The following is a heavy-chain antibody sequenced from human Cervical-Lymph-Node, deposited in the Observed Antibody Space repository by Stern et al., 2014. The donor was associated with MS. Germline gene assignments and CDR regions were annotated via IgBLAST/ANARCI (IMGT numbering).Heavy chain of an antibody. J-gene: IGHJ4*02. Sequence: QVQLVESGPGLVKPSETLSLTCTVSGGSISSSSYYWGWIRQPPGKGLEWIGSIYYSGSTYYNPSLKSRVTISVVTSKNQFSLKLSSVTAADTAVYYCARHASRDTIFGVVYFDYWGQGTLVTVSS. CDR1: GGSISSSSYY. D-gene: IGHD3-3*01. V-gene: IGHV4-39*01. CDR2: IYYSGST. CDR3: ARHASRDTIFGVVYFDY.